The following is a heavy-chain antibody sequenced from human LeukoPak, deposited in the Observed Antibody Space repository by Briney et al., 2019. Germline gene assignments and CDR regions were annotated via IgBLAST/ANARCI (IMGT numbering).Heavy chain of an antibody. Sequence: PSETLSLTCTVSGGSISSSSYYWSWIRQPPGKGLEWIGEINHSGSTNYNPSLKSRVTISVDTSKNQFSLKLSSVTAADTAVYYCARGRGYSYGRGYYFDYWGQGTLVTVSS. CDR3: ARGRGYSYGRGYYFDY. J-gene: IGHJ4*02. D-gene: IGHD5-18*01. CDR2: INHSGST. V-gene: IGHV4-39*07. CDR1: GGSISSSSYY.